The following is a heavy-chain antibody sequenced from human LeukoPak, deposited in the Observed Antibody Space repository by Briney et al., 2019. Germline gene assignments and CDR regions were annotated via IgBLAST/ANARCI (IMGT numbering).Heavy chain of an antibody. CDR3: ARAGGGNLDFQQ. J-gene: IGHJ1*01. CDR2: INRVCNII. D-gene: IGHD4-23*01. CDR1: GFTFRDSY. Sequence: GGSLSLSCAASGFTFRDSYMSWIRQAPGKGLEWLSYINRVCNIISYADSVKGRFTISRDNAKNSLYLQMHGLRAEDTAVYYCARAGGGNLDFQQWGQGSQFSVSS. V-gene: IGHV3-11*04.